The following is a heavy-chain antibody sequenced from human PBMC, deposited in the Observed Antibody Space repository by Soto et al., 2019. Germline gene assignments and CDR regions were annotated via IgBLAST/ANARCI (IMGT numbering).Heavy chain of an antibody. CDR3: ARDWYYYDTSDHFSADAFDI. D-gene: IGHD3-22*01. CDR2: ISNDGTST. Sequence: EVQLVESGGGLFHPGGSLRLSCASSGFTSSSYWMHWVRQAPGKGLVWVSRISNDGTSTNYADSVKGRFTISRDNAKNTVYLEMNSLRAEDTAVYYCARDWYYYDTSDHFSADAFDIWGQGTTVTVSS. CDR1: GFTSSSYW. J-gene: IGHJ3*02. V-gene: IGHV3-74*01.